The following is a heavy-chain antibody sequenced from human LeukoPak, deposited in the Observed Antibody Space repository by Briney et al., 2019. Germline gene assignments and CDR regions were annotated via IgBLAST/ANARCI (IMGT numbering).Heavy chain of an antibody. D-gene: IGHD5-18*01. V-gene: IGHV4-39*01. CDR3: ARHKGYTYGYGDY. CDR2: IYYSGST. Sequence: WETLSLTCTVSGGSIRSSSFYWGCVRQPPGKELEWIGNIYYSGSTYYNPSLKSRVTISVDTSKNHFSLKRSSVIAADTAVYYCARHKGYTYGYGDYWGQGTLVTVSS. J-gene: IGHJ4*02. CDR1: GGSIRSSSFY.